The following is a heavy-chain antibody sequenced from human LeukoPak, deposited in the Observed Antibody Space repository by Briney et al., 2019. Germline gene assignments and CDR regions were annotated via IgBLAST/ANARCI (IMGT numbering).Heavy chain of an antibody. J-gene: IGHJ5*02. CDR2: VFHTGDS. Sequence: SETLSLTCAVSGDSISFSYWSWIRQPPGKGLEWIGYVFHTGDSNCNPSLKRRVTMSLDTSKNQLSLRLTSVTAADTAVYYCARHPFATPFDRWGRGTLVTVSS. CDR3: ARHPFATPFDR. CDR1: GDSISFSY. D-gene: IGHD2-15*01. V-gene: IGHV4-59*08.